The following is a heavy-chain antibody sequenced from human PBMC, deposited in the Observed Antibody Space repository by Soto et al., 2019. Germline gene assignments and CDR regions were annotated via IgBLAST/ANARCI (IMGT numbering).Heavy chain of an antibody. CDR1: GDSINNGYW. V-gene: IGHV4-4*02. D-gene: IGHD6-19*01. Sequence: QVQLQESGPGLVKPSGTLSLTCGVSGDSINNGYWWTWVRQPPGKGLEWIGEKHHSGSTNYNLSLKSRVSISLDKSKNQFSLNLSSVTAADTAVYFCASSSGWGRLDVWGQGTTVTVSS. CDR3: ASSSGWGRLDV. J-gene: IGHJ6*02. CDR2: KHHSGST.